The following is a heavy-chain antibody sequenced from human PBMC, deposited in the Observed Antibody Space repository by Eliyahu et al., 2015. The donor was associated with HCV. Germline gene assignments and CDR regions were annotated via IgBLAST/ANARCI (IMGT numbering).Heavy chain of an antibody. CDR3: ARDSAPRSRYYDWAKDY. CDR2: IWFDGSNQ. V-gene: IGHV3-33*01. D-gene: IGHD3-9*01. Sequence: QVQLVESGGGVVQPGRSLRLSCAXSGFSFXNXGMXWVRQAPGKGLEWVAVIWFDGSNQYYADSVKGRFTTSRDNSKNTLYLQMNSLRAEDTAVYYCARDSAPRSRYYDWAKDYWGQGTLVTVSS. J-gene: IGHJ4*02. CDR1: GFSFXNXG.